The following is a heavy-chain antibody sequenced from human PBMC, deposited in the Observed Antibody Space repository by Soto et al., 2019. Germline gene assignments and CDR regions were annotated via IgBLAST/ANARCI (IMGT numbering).Heavy chain of an antibody. V-gene: IGHV1-69*01. CDR2: IIPIFGTA. D-gene: IGHD3-3*01. J-gene: IGHJ6*02. Sequence: QVQLVQSGAEVKKPGSSVKVSCKASGGTFSSYAISWVRQAPGQGLEWMGGIIPIFGTANYAQKFQGSVTITADESTSTAYMELSSLRSEDTAVYYCARMRAADTILGPLYYYYGMDVWGQGTTVTVSS. CDR3: ARMRAADTILGPLYYYYGMDV. CDR1: GGTFSSYA.